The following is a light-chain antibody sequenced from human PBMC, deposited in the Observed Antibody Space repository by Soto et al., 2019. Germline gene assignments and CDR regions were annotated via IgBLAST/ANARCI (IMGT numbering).Light chain of an antibody. V-gene: IGKV3-20*01. CDR1: QSVSSSY. CDR3: QQYGSSPPNA. CDR2: GAS. Sequence: EIVLTQSPGTLSLSPGERATLSCRASQSVSSSYLAWYQQKPGQAPRLLIYGASTRATGIPDRFSGSGSGTHYTRTISRLETEDFAVSYCQQYGSSPPNAFGQGTKLEIK. J-gene: IGKJ2*01.